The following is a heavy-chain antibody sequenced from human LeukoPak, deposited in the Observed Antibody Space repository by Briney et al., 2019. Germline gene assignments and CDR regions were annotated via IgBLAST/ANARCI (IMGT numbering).Heavy chain of an antibody. Sequence: GGSLRLSCAASGFTFSDYALGWVRQAPGRGLEWVATLSGSGAGTYYSDSVQGRFTISRDNSKRTLFLQMNSLRAEDTAFYYCAKGLAHGSYYAFDIWGQGTMVTVSS. CDR1: GFTFSDYA. J-gene: IGHJ3*02. CDR3: AKGLAHGSYYAFDI. D-gene: IGHD3-10*01. V-gene: IGHV3-23*01. CDR2: LSGSGAGT.